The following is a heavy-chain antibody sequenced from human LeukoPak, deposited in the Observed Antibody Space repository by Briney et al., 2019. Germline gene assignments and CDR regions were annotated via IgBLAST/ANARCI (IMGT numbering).Heavy chain of an antibody. Sequence: GGSLRLSCAASGFTFSSYGMHWVRQAPGKGLGWVAVISYDGSNKYYADSVKGRFTISRDNSKNTLYLQMNSLRAEDTAVYYCAKVFLRFSRLYYYYMDVWGKGTTVTVSS. J-gene: IGHJ6*03. CDR3: AKVFLRFSRLYYYYMDV. CDR1: GFTFSSYG. V-gene: IGHV3-30*18. CDR2: ISYDGSNK. D-gene: IGHD3-3*01.